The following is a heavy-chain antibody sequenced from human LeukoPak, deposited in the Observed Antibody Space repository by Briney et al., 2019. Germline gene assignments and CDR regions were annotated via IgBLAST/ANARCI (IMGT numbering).Heavy chain of an antibody. CDR3: ARGGGIVVVPAAIRLFDY. CDR1: GYTFTGYY. J-gene: IGHJ4*02. V-gene: IGHV1-2*02. CDR2: INPNSGGT. Sequence: ASVKVSCKASGYTFTGYYMHWVRQAPGQGLEWMGWINPNSGGTNYAQKFQGRVTMTRDTSISTAYMELSRLRSDDTAVYYCARGGGIVVVPAAIRLFDYWGQGTLVTASS. D-gene: IGHD2-2*02.